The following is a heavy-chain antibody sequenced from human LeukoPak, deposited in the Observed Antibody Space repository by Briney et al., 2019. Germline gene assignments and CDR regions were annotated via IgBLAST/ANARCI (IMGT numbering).Heavy chain of an antibody. D-gene: IGHD3-3*01. CDR2: ISSSSSYI. V-gene: IGHV3-21*01. CDR3: ARDTIFGVVRFAFDI. CDR1: GFTFSTYA. Sequence: GGSLRLSCAASGFTFSTYAMSWVRQAAGKGLEWVSSISSSSSYIYYADSVKGRFTISRDNAKNSLYLQMNSLRAEDTAVYYCARDTIFGVVRFAFDIWGQGTMVTVSS. J-gene: IGHJ3*02.